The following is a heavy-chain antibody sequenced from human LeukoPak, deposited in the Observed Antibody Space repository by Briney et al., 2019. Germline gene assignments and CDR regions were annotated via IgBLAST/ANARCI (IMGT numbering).Heavy chain of an antibody. J-gene: IGHJ5*02. CDR2: INPNSGGT. V-gene: IGHV1-2*02. CDR3: ARTETAAGYGVSFDP. Sequence: GASVKVSCKASGYTFTGYYMHWVRQAPGQGLEWMGWINPNSGGTNYAQKFQGRVTMTRDTSISTAYMELTRLRSDDTALYYCARTETAAGYGVSFDPWGQGTLVTVSS. CDR1: GYTFTGYY. D-gene: IGHD5-12*01.